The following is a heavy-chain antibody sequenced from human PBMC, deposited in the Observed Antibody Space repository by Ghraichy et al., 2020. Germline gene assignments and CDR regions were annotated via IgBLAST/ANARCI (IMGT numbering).Heavy chain of an antibody. V-gene: IGHV4-4*07. CDR3: ARDLLYCGGDCSAGGFDI. D-gene: IGHD2-21*01. J-gene: IGHJ3*02. CDR1: GGSISSYY. Sequence: ETLSLTCTVSGGSISSYYWSWIRQPAGKGLEWIGRIYTSGSTYYNPSLKSRVTMSVDTSKNHFSLKLNSVTAADTAVYYCARDLLYCGGDCSAGGFDIWGQGTMVTVSS. CDR2: IYTSGST.